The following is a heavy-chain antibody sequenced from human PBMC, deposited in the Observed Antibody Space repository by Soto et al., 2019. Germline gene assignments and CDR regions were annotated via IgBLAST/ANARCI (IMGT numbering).Heavy chain of an antibody. CDR1: DFTFSNAW. CDR2: IKSKTDGGTT. D-gene: IGHD3-3*01. J-gene: IGHJ6*02. Sequence: PGGSLRLSCAASDFTFSNAWMNWVRQAPGKGLEWVGRIKSKTDGGTTDYAAPVKGRFTISRDDSKNTLYLQMNSLKTEDTAVYYCTTRNSLVGGFWSGYVWGQGTTVTVSS. V-gene: IGHV3-15*07. CDR3: TTRNSLVGGFWSGYV.